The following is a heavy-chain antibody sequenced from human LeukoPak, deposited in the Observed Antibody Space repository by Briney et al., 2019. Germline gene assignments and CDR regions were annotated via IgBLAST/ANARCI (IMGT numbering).Heavy chain of an antibody. D-gene: IGHD7-27*01. J-gene: IGHJ4*02. Sequence: SETLSLTCTVFGGSISSSSYYWGWIRQPPGKGLEWIGNFYYSGSTFYNPSLKSRVTISVDTSKNQSSLKLSSVTAADTAVYYCARQALGIGEYYWGQGTLVTVSS. CDR2: FYYSGST. V-gene: IGHV4-39*01. CDR1: GGSISSSSYY. CDR3: ARQALGIGEYY.